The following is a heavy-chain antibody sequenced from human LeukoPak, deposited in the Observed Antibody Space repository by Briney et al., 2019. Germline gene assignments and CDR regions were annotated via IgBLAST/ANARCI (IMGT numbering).Heavy chain of an antibody. D-gene: IGHD6-19*01. CDR1: GFTLTDYP. CDR2: ISTSGST. Sequence: GGSLRLSCVASGFTLTDYPMNWVRQAPGKGLEWVSLISTSGSTYYAGSVKGRFTISRDNSKNTLFVQMSSLRAEDTAIYYCAKDLDSSGRYGDNWLDPWGQGTLVTVSS. V-gene: IGHV3-23*01. CDR3: AKDLDSSGRYGDNWLDP. J-gene: IGHJ5*02.